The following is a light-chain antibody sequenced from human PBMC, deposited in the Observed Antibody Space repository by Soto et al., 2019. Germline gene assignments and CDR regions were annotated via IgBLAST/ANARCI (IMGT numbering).Light chain of an antibody. J-gene: IGKJ4*01. V-gene: IGKV3-15*01. CDR3: QQYNNWPLT. Sequence: EIVMTQSPATLPVSPGERAALSCRASQNVNSNLAWYQQKPAQAPRLLIYGASTRATGIPARFSGSGSGTEFTLTISNLQSEDFAVYYCQQYNNWPLTFGGGTKVEIK. CDR2: GAS. CDR1: QNVNSN.